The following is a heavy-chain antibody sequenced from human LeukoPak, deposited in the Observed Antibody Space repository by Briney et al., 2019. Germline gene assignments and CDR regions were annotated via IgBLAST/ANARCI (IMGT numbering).Heavy chain of an antibody. Sequence: GGSLRLSCAASGFTFSSSWMIWARQAPGKGLEWVANINQDGGQKYYLDSVKGRFAISRDNADNSLYLQMDGLRAEDTAVYYCATNTRAYAVLLAYWGQGTLVTVSS. V-gene: IGHV3-7*01. CDR2: INQDGGQK. J-gene: IGHJ4*02. CDR1: GFTFSSSW. D-gene: IGHD4-17*01. CDR3: ATNTRAYAVLLAY.